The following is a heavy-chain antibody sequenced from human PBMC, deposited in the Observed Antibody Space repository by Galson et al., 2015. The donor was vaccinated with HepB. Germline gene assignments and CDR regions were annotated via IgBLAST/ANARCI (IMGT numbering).Heavy chain of an antibody. J-gene: IGHJ4*02. V-gene: IGHV3-30*03. CDR2: ISYDGSNK. Sequence: SLRLSCAASGFTFSSYGMHWVRQAPGKGLEWVAVISYDGSNKYYADSVKGRFTISRDNSKNTLYLQMNSLRAEDTAVYYCAARWGYWGQGTLVTVSS. D-gene: IGHD7-27*01. CDR3: AARWGY. CDR1: GFTFSSYG.